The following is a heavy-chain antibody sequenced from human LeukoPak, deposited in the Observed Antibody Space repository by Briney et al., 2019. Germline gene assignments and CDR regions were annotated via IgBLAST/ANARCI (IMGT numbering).Heavy chain of an antibody. D-gene: IGHD3-22*01. CDR1: GYTFTGYY. CDR2: INPNSGGT. CDR3: ARGTGTMIVVVIPIDY. V-gene: IGHV1-2*02. J-gene: IGHJ4*02. Sequence: ASVKVSCKASGYTFTGYYIHWVRQAPGQGLEWMGWINPNSGGTNYAQKFQGRVTMTRDTSISTAYMELSRLRSDDTAVYYCARGTGTMIVVVIPIDYWGQGTLVTVSS.